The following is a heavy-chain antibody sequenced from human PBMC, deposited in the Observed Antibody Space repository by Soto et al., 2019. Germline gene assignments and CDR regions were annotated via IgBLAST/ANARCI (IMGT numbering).Heavy chain of an antibody. CDR1: GFSLSNGRMG. D-gene: IGHD4-17*01. Sequence: ESGPTLVNPTETLTLTCTISGFSLSNGRMGVSWIRQPPGRALEWLAHFFSDAERSYSTSMQSRLTMSQDTSGTQVVLTMTNMDPQDTGTYFCARMNADSGSHYYAMDVWGPGTPVTVSS. CDR3: ARMNADSGSHYYAMDV. J-gene: IGHJ6*02. CDR2: FFSDAER. V-gene: IGHV2-26*03.